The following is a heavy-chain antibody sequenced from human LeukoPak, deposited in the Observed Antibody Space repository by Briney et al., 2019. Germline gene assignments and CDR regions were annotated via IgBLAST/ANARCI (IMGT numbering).Heavy chain of an antibody. D-gene: IGHD1-26*01. CDR1: GGSFTGYY. V-gene: IGHV4-34*01. Sequence: SETLSLTCAVYGGSFTGYYWRWIRQPPGKGLEWIGEMNHGGSTKYNPSLKSRVTISVDTSKNQFFLRLTSVTAADTAVYYCARDSGSYRGYFDYWGQGTLVTVSS. J-gene: IGHJ4*02. CDR2: MNHGGST. CDR3: ARDSGSYRGYFDY.